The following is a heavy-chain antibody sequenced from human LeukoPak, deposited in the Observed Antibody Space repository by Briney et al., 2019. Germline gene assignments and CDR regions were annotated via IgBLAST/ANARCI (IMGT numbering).Heavy chain of an antibody. D-gene: IGHD4-17*01. CDR1: GYTFTSYA. Sequence: ASVKVSCKASGYTFTSYAMNWVRQAPGQGLEWMGWINTNTGNPTYAQGFTGRFVFSLDASVSTAYLQIGSLKAEDTAVYYCARTHYGDYSHYWGQGTLVTVSS. CDR2: INTNTGNP. CDR3: ARTHYGDYSHY. J-gene: IGHJ4*02. V-gene: IGHV7-4-1*01.